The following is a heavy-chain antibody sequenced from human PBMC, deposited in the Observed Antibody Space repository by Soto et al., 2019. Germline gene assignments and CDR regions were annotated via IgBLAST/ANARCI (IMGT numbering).Heavy chain of an antibody. D-gene: IGHD6-19*01. CDR1: GFTFSSYG. V-gene: IGHV3-30*03. Sequence: PGGSLRLSCAASGFTFSSYGMHWVRQAPGKGLEWVSRITSDGSNKYYADSVKGRFTISRDNSKNTLYLQMNSLRAEDTAVYYCWSSGRDAFDIWGQGTMVTVAS. CDR3: WSSGRDAFDI. CDR2: ITSDGSNK. J-gene: IGHJ3*02.